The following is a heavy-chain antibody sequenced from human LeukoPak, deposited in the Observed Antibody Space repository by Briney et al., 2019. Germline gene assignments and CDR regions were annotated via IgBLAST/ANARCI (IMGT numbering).Heavy chain of an antibody. CDR2: ISGSGDYM. CDR3: ASEPTPPYYFDY. Sequence: GGSLRLSCAASGFIFSFYSMNWVRQAPGKGLEWVSSISGSGDYMFYADSVKGRFTISRDNAKNSLYLQMNSLRADDTAVYYCASEPTPPYYFDYWGQGTLVTVSS. J-gene: IGHJ4*02. CDR1: GFIFSFYS. D-gene: IGHD4-17*01. V-gene: IGHV3-21*01.